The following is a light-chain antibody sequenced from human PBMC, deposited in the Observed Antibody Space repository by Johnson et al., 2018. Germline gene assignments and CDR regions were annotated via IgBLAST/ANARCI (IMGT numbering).Light chain of an antibody. V-gene: IGLV1-51*02. CDR2: ENN. CDR1: SSNIGNNY. J-gene: IGLJ1*01. Sequence: QSVLTQPPSVSAAPGQKVTISCSGSSSNIGNNYVSWYQQLPGTAPKLIIYENNKRPSRIPDRFSGSKSGTSATLGITGLQTGDEADYYCGTWDSSLSAGNVFGTGTKVTVL. CDR3: GTWDSSLSAGNV.